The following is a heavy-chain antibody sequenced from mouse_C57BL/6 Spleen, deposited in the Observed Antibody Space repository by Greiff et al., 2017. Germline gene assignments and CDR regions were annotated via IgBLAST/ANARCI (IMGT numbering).Heavy chain of an antibody. CDR3: ARRSPSSAMDY. V-gene: IGHV1-26*01. J-gene: IGHJ4*01. CDR1: GYTFTDYY. CDR2: INPNNGGT. Sequence: VQLQQSGPELVKPGASVKISCKASGYTFTDYYMNWVKQSHGKSLEWIGDINPNNGGTSYNQKFKGKATLTVDKSSSTAYMELRSLTSEDSAVYYCARRSPSSAMDYWGQGTSVTVSS.